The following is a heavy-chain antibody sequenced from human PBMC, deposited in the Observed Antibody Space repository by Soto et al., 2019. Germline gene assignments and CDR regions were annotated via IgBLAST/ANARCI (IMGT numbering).Heavy chain of an antibody. V-gene: IGHV4-30-2*01. D-gene: IGHD2-21*02. J-gene: IGHJ4*02. Sequence: QLQLQESGSGLVKPSQTLSLTCAVSGGSISSDNWSWSWIRQPPGKGLEWIGYIYHSGNTYYNPSLKSRVTISVDRSKNQFSLNLTSVTAADTAVYYCATGGNSVGVVDYWGPGTLVTVSS. CDR3: ATGGNSVGVVDY. CDR1: GGSISSDNWS. CDR2: IYHSGNT.